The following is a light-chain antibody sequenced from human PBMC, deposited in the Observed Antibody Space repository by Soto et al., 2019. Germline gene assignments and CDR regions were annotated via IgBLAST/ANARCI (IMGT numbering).Light chain of an antibody. V-gene: IGLV2-14*03. CDR3: SAYTVSRTYV. J-gene: IGLJ1*01. CDR1: SSDVGAYNF. CDR2: NVY. Sequence: QSVLTQPASVSWSPGQSITISCTGTSSDVGAYNFVSWHQQHPGKAPNLMIYNVYDRPSGISYRFSGSKSGSTASLTISGLQGEDEADYYCSAYTVSRTYVFGSGTKVTVL.